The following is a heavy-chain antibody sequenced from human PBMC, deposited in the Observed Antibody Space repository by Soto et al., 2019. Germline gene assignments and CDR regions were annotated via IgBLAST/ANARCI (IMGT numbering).Heavy chain of an antibody. CDR2: INPNRGGT. D-gene: IGHD7-27*01. CDR3: AGTPHYWGHPNSYYGIDV. Sequence: QVQLVQSGAEVKKPGASVKVSCKASGYTFTGYYMHWVRQAPGQGLEWMGWINPNRGGTNYAQKFQGGVTMARDPFISTAYMEASRLRSDDTAVYYCAGTPHYWGHPNSYYGIDVWGQGTTVTVSS. J-gene: IGHJ6*02. CDR1: GYTFTGYY. V-gene: IGHV1-2*02.